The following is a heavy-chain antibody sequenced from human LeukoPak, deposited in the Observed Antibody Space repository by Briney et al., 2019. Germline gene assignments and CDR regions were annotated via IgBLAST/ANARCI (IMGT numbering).Heavy chain of an antibody. J-gene: IGHJ4*02. Sequence: PSGTLSLTCTVSGGSISSSSYYWGWIRQPPGKGLEWLGSIYYSGSTYYNPSLKSRVTISVDTSKNQFSLKLSSVTAADTAVYYCARDRSRVAAAGTESDDYWGQGTLVTVSS. D-gene: IGHD6-13*01. V-gene: IGHV4-39*07. CDR3: ARDRSRVAAAGTESDDY. CDR2: IYYSGST. CDR1: GGSISSSSYY.